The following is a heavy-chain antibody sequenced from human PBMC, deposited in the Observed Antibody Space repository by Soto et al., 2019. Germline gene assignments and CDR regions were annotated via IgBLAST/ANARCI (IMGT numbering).Heavy chain of an antibody. CDR2: IDYSGRT. V-gene: IGHV4-38-2*02. D-gene: IGHD3-22*01. J-gene: IGHJ4*02. CDR3: ARDLSSGYESYYFDY. CDR1: GYLISSGYY. Sequence: PSETLSLTCSVSGYLISSGYYWGWIRQTPGKGLEWLGSIDYSGRTYYNPSLKSRVSTSVDLSKNQFSLNLRSVTAADTAVYFCARDLSSGYESYYFDYWGQGTLVTVSS.